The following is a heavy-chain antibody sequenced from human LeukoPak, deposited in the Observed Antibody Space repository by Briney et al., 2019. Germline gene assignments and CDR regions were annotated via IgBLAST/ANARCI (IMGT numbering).Heavy chain of an antibody. CDR1: GFTFSVSA. CDR3: GYSSAWSIDY. J-gene: IGHJ4*02. D-gene: IGHD6-19*01. V-gene: IGHV3-73*01. Sequence: GGSLRLSCAASGFTFSVSAVHWVRQASGKGLEWIGRIRSKAYNYATAYAASVKGRFTISRDDSKNTAYLQMNSLNTEDTAVYYCGYSSAWSIDYWGQGTLVTVSS. CDR2: IRSKAYNYAT.